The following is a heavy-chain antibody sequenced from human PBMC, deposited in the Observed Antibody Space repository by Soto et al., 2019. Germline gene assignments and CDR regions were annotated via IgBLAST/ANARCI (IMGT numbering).Heavy chain of an antibody. D-gene: IGHD2-15*01. Sequence: GGSLRLSCAASGFSFVSYWMSWVRQAPGKGLEWVANINQDGTKQNYVDSVKGRFTISRDNAKNSLYLQMISLRAEDTAVYYCAREVAENAIDIWGQGTLVTVSS. V-gene: IGHV3-7*01. CDR2: INQDGTKQ. CDR1: GFSFVSYW. CDR3: AREVAENAIDI. J-gene: IGHJ3*02.